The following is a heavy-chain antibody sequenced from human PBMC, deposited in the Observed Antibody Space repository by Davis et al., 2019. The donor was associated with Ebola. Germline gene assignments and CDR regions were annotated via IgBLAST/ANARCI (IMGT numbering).Heavy chain of an antibody. V-gene: IGHV4-38-2*02. J-gene: IGHJ6*02. D-gene: IGHD3-3*01. CDR3: ARADFGVVILPPAV. Sequence: MPSETLSLTCSVSGYFISRGYYWAWIRQPPGKGLEWIGSIHDSESTSYNPSLKSRVTISVDTSKNQFSLKLSSVTAADTAVYYCARADFGVVILPPAVWGQGTTVTVSS. CDR1: GYFISRGYY. CDR2: IHDSEST.